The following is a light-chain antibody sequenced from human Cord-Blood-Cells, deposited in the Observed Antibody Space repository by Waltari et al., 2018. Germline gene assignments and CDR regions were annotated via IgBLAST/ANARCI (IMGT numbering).Light chain of an antibody. CDR2: DVS. CDR3: QQSYSTPFT. Sequence: DIQMTQSPSSLSASVGDRVTITCRASQSISSYINWYQQKSWKAPKLLIYDVSILQSGAPSRFSGSVSGTDFTLTISSLQPEYFATSCCQQSYSTPFTFAPGTKVDIK. J-gene: IGKJ3*01. V-gene: IGKV1-39*01. CDR1: QSISSY.